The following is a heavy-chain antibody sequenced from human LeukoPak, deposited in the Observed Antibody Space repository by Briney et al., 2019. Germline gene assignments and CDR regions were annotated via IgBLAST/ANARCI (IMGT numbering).Heavy chain of an antibody. CDR1: GYTFTSYG. CDR3: ATVGHRYYDFWSGYRQYYFDY. CDR2: ISAYNGNT. V-gene: IGHV1-18*01. Sequence: ASVKVSCKASGYTFTSYGISWVRQAPGQGLEWMGWISAYNGNTNYAQKLQGRVTMTTDTSTSTAYMELRSLRSDDTAVYYCATVGHRYYDFWSGYRQYYFDYWGQGTLVTVSS. J-gene: IGHJ4*02. D-gene: IGHD3-3*01.